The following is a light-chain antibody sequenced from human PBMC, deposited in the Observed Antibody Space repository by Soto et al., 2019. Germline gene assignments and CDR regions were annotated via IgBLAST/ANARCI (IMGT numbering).Light chain of an antibody. CDR1: QSVSSY. CDR2: DAS. Sequence: IVLTQSPATLSLSPGERATLSCRASQSVSSYLAWYQQKPGQAPRLLIYDASNRATGIPARFSGSGSGTDFTLTISRLEPEDFAVYYCQQRSHWPRTFGQGTKVEIK. J-gene: IGKJ1*01. V-gene: IGKV3-11*01. CDR3: QQRSHWPRT.